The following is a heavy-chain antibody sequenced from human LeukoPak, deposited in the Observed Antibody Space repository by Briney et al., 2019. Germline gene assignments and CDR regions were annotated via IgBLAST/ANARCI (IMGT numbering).Heavy chain of an antibody. CDR3: ARDVGFGERGSHFDY. CDR2: IRYDGSNK. J-gene: IGHJ4*02. V-gene: IGHV3-30*02. Sequence: GGSLRLSCAASGFIFSTYGMYWVRQAPGKGLEWVAFIRYDGSNKYYADSVKGRFTISRDNSKNTLYLQMNSLKDEDTAVYYCARDVGFGERGSHFDYWGQGTLVTVSS. CDR1: GFIFSTYG. D-gene: IGHD3-10*01.